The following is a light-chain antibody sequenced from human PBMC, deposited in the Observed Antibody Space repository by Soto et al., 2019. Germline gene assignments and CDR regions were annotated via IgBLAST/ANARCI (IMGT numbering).Light chain of an antibody. Sequence: DIVLNQSPLSLPVTPGEPASISYRSSQSLLHSNGNIYLDWYLQKPGQSAQLLIYLGSIRASGVPDRFSGSGSGTDFTLKITRVEAEDVGVYYCMQAIQAPRTFVLGTKVEIK. CDR1: QSLLHSNGNIY. J-gene: IGKJ1*01. CDR2: LGS. CDR3: MQAIQAPRT. V-gene: IGKV2-28*01.